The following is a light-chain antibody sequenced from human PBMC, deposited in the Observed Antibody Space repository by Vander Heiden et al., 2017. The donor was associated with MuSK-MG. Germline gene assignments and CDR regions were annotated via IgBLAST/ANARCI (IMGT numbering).Light chain of an antibody. Sequence: EIVLTQSPGTLTLSPGEGATLSCRASQSISSNSLAWYQQTPGQATRLLIYGASSRATGIPDRFSGSGYGTDFTLTISRREQEDFAVYYCQQHGSSPPITFGQGTLLEIK. J-gene: IGKJ5*01. CDR1: QSISSNS. CDR3: QQHGSSPPIT. V-gene: IGKV3-20*01. CDR2: GAS.